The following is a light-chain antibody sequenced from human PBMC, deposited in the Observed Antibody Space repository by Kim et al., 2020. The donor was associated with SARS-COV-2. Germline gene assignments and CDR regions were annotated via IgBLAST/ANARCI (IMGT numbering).Light chain of an antibody. CDR1: QSVLHGANNNNN. V-gene: IGKV4-1*01. CDR3: QQYYAIPWT. Sequence: DIVMTQSPDSLAVPLGERATITCKSSQSVLHGANNNNNLAWYQQKTGQPPKLLIYWASTRESGVPDRISGSGSGTDFTLTISSLQAEDVALYYCQQYYAIPWTFGQGTKVDIK. J-gene: IGKJ1*01. CDR2: WAS.